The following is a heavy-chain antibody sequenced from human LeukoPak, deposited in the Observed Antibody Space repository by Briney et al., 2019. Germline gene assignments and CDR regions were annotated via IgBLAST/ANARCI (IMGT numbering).Heavy chain of an antibody. CDR3: ARVPVTTDFYWYFHL. CDR2: INSDGSST. V-gene: IGHV3-74*01. CDR1: GFTFSSYW. Sequence: GGSLRLSCAASGFTFSSYWMHWVRQAPGKGLVWVSRINSDGSSTSYADSVKGRFTISRDNAKNTLYLQMNSLRAEDTAVYYCARVPVTTDFYWYFHLLGRGTLVTVSS. J-gene: IGHJ2*01. D-gene: IGHD5-18*01.